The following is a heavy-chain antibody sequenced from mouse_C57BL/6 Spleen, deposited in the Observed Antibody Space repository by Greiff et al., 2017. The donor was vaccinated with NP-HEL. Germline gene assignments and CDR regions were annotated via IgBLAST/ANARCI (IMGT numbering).Heavy chain of an antibody. Sequence: EVQLVESGPELVKPGDSVKISCKASGYSFTGYFLNWVMQSHGKSLEWIGRINPYNGDTFYNQKFKGKATLTVDKSSSTAHMELRSLTSEDSAVYYCARWLLHYYTMDYWGQGTSVTVSS. CDR1: GYSFTGYF. CDR3: ARWLLHYYTMDY. J-gene: IGHJ4*01. D-gene: IGHD2-3*01. CDR2: INPYNGDT. V-gene: IGHV1-20*01.